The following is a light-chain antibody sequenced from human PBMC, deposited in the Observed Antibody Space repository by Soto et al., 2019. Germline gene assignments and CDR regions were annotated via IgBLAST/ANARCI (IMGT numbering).Light chain of an antibody. Sequence: DIQMTQSPSSLSASVGDRVTITCRAGQDIRCYLNWYQQKPGKAPQLLIYATSFLQIGVPSRFSASGSGTDFSLVISDLQLEDSATYYCQQGYSSRWTSGQGTKVEI. CDR3: QQGYSSRWT. V-gene: IGKV1-39*01. CDR2: ATS. J-gene: IGKJ1*01. CDR1: QDIRCY.